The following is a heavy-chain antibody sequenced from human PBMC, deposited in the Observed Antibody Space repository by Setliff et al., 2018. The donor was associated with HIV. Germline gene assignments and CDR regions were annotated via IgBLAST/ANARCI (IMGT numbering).Heavy chain of an antibody. V-gene: IGHV1-3*01. CDR1: GYTFTNYA. J-gene: IGHJ4*02. D-gene: IGHD5-12*01. Sequence: ASVKVSCKASGYTFTNYAIHWVRQAPGQGLEWMGWINAGNGNTESSKKFQGRVTITRETSATTAYMELSSLTPEDTAIYYCARGKTWLRFLDYWGQGTLVTVSS. CDR3: ARGKTWLRFLDY. CDR2: INAGNGNT.